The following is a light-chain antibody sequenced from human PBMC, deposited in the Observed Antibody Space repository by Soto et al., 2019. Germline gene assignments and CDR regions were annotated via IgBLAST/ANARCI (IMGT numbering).Light chain of an antibody. J-gene: IGKJ1*01. CDR2: ATY. V-gene: IGKV1-16*02. CDR1: QGINNY. Sequence: DIQMTQSPSSLSASVGDRVTITCRASQGINNYVAWFQQKPGRAPKSLIYATYNLQSGVPSKFSASGSGQEFTLTISSLQPEDFATYYCQQYDTFPRTFGQGTKVEI. CDR3: QQYDTFPRT.